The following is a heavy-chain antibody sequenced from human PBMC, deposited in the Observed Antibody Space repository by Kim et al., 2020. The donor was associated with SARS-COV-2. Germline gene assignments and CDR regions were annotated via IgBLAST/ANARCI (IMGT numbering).Heavy chain of an antibody. D-gene: IGHD5-18*01. V-gene: IGHV1-24*01. J-gene: IGHJ4*02. CDR3: ATVGYSYGSVYFDY. Sequence: ARKFQGRVTMTEDTSTDTAYMELSSLRSEDAAVYYCATVGYSYGSVYFDYWGQGTLVTVSS.